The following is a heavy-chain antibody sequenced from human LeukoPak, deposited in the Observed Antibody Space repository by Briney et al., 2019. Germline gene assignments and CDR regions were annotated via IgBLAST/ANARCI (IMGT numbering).Heavy chain of an antibody. D-gene: IGHD6-13*01. Sequence: GSLRLSCAASGFTFSSYEMNWIRQPPGKGLEWIGEINHSGSTNYNPSLKSRVTISVDTSKNQFSLKLSSVTAADTAVYYCARCSSWYVLRYYYYYMDVWGKGTTVTVSS. CDR3: ARCSSWYVLRYYYYYMDV. CDR1: GFTFSSYE. J-gene: IGHJ6*03. CDR2: INHSGST. V-gene: IGHV4-34*01.